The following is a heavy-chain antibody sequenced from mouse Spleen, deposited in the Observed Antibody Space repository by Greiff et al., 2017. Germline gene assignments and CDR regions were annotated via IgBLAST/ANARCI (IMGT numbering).Heavy chain of an antibody. J-gene: IGHJ2*01. V-gene: IGHV1-64*01. CDR2: IHPNSGST. D-gene: IGHD4-1*01. Sequence: QVQLKQPGAELVKPGASVKLSCKASGYTFTSYWMHWVKQRPGQGLEWIGMIHPNSGSTNYNEKFKSKATLTVDKSSSTAYMQLSSLTSEDSAVYYCAREGLTGSFDYWGQGTTLTVSS. CDR3: AREGLTGSFDY. CDR1: GYTFTSYW.